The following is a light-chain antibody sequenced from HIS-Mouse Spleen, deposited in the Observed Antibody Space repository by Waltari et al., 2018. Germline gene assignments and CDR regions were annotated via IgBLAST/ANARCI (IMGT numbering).Light chain of an antibody. V-gene: IGLV2-8*01. CDR1: SRDVGGYNY. CDR2: EVS. J-gene: IGLJ1*01. CDR3: SSYAGSNNYV. Sequence: QSALTQPPSASGSPGQSVTISCTGTSRDVGGYNYCTWYQQHPGNAPKLMIYEVSKRPSGVPDRFSGSKSGNTASLTVSGLQAEDEADYYCSSYAGSNNYVFGTGTKVTVL.